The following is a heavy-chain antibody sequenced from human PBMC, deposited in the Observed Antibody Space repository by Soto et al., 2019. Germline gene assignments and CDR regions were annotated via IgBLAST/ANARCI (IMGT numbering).Heavy chain of an antibody. J-gene: IGHJ4*02. Sequence: EVQLVESGGGLVQPGGSLRLSCAASGFTFSSAWMNWVRQAPGKGLEWVGRIESKTDGGTTDYAAPVKGIFTISRDDPNTPLYLQMSGLKTETTAVHFCTSFQYYYDSSGYYLWYFWGQGTLVTVSS. D-gene: IGHD3-22*01. CDR1: GFTFSSAW. V-gene: IGHV3-15*07. CDR3: TSFQYYYDSSGYYLWYF. CDR2: IESKTDGGTT.